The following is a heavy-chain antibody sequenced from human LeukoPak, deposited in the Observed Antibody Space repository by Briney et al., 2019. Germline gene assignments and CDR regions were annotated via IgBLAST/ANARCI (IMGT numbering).Heavy chain of an antibody. Sequence: GGSLRLSCAASGFTFTNYWMSWVRQSPGKGLEWVANINQDGSAKYYVDSVKGRFTISRDNAKNSLYLQMYSLRAEDTAVYYCAKERRTGSGAALDYWGPGTLVTVSS. CDR1: GFTFTNYW. CDR3: AKERRTGSGAALDY. V-gene: IGHV3-7*04. CDR2: INQDGSAK. D-gene: IGHD6-19*01. J-gene: IGHJ4*02.